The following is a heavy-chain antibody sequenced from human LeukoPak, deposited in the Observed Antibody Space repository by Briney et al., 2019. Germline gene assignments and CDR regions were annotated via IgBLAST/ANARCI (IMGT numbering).Heavy chain of an antibody. CDR3: AKGAGYSSSWAFDY. V-gene: IGHV3-7*03. CDR1: GFTFSSYW. J-gene: IGHJ4*02. D-gene: IGHD6-13*01. CDR2: IKQDGSEK. Sequence: GGSLRLSCAASGFTFSSYWMSWVRQAPGKGLEWVANIKQDGSEKYYVDSVKGRFTISRDNAKNSLYLQMDSLRAEDMALYYCAKGAGYSSSWAFDYWGQGTLVTVSS.